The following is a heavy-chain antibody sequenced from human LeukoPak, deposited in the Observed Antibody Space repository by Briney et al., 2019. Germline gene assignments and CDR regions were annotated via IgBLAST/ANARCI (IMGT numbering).Heavy chain of an antibody. Sequence: PVKVSCKASGGTFSSYAISWVRQAPGQGLEWMGWIIPIFGTANYAQKFQGRVTISTDESTSTAYMELSSLRSEDTAVYHCAREDRDYYYMDVWGKGTTVTVSS. V-gene: IGHV1-69*05. CDR3: AREDRDYYYMDV. CDR1: GGTFSSYA. J-gene: IGHJ6*03. CDR2: IIPIFGTA.